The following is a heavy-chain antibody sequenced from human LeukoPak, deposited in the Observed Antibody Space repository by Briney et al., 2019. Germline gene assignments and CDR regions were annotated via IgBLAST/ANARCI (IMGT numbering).Heavy chain of an antibody. CDR2: ISYDGSNE. V-gene: IGHV3-30*18. CDR3: AKDRSNSGSYKDY. D-gene: IGHD3-10*01. J-gene: IGHJ4*02. CDR1: GFLFNNYG. Sequence: GGSLRLSCAASGFLFNNYGMQWVRQAPGKGLEWVAIISYDGSNEYYPDSVKGRFTISRDNSKNRLYLQMNGLRPEDTAVYYCAKDRSNSGSYKDYWGQGTLVTVSS.